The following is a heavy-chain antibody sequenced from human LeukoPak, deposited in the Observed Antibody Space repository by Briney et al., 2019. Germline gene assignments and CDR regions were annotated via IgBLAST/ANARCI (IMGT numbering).Heavy chain of an antibody. CDR1: GFTVSSNY. D-gene: IGHD4/OR15-4a*01. J-gene: IGHJ4*02. CDR2: ISGSGGST. CDR3: AKKGLSSFDY. V-gene: IGHV3-23*01. Sequence: GGSLRLSCAASGFTVSSNYMSWVRQAPGKGLEWVSAISGSGGSTYYADSVKGRFTISRDNSKNTLYLQMNSLRAEDTAVYYCAKKGLSSFDYWGQGTLVTVSS.